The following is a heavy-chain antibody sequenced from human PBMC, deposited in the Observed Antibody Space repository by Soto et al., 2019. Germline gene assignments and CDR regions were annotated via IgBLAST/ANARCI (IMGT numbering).Heavy chain of an antibody. D-gene: IGHD3-22*01. J-gene: IGHJ4*02. Sequence: GSLRLSCAASGFTFRNYAMNWVRQAPGEGLEWVSGISVSGGSTYYAASVKGRFTVSRDNSKNTVYLQMNSLRAEDTAVYFCAKGMYYYDSSGYRLFDYWGQGTLVTVSS. CDR3: AKGMYYYDSSGYRLFDY. V-gene: IGHV3-23*01. CDR1: GFTFRNYA. CDR2: ISVSGGST.